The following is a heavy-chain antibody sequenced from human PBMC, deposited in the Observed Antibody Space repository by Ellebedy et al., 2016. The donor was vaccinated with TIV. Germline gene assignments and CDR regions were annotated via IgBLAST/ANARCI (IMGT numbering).Heavy chain of an antibody. D-gene: IGHD3-3*01. CDR3: VGFGVFNL. Sequence: PGGSLRLSCAAWGFSFSNFWMSWVRQAPGKGLEWVAHIKTDGSETYYVDYVKGRFTISRENAKNELFLQMDGLRVDDSAVYYCVGFGVFNLWGQGTPVTVST. V-gene: IGHV3-7*01. J-gene: IGHJ5*02. CDR2: IKTDGSET. CDR1: GFSFSNFW.